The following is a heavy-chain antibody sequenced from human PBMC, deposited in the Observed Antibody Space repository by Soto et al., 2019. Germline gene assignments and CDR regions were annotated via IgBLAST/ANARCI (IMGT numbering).Heavy chain of an antibody. Sequence: QVQLVQSGAEVKKPGSSVKVSCKASGGTFSSYAISWVRQAPGQGLEWMGGIIPIFGTANYAQKFQGRVTITADESTSTAYMELSSLRSEDTAVYYCASSPIAVAGTPYWYFDLWGRGTLVTVSS. CDR2: IIPIFGTA. D-gene: IGHD6-19*01. CDR3: ASSPIAVAGTPYWYFDL. CDR1: GGTFSSYA. J-gene: IGHJ2*01. V-gene: IGHV1-69*12.